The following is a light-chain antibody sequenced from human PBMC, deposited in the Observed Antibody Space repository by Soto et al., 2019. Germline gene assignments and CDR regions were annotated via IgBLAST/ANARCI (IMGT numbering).Light chain of an antibody. V-gene: IGLV2-23*01. CDR1: SSDVGSYDL. J-gene: IGLJ1*01. Sequence: QSVLTQPASVSGSPGQSITIFCTGTSSDVGSYDLVSWYQQYPGKAPKLMIYEGTKRPSGVSYRFSGSRSGNTASLTISGLQAEDEADYYCCSYASSRTFVFXIGTKVTVL. CDR2: EGT. CDR3: CSYASSRTFV.